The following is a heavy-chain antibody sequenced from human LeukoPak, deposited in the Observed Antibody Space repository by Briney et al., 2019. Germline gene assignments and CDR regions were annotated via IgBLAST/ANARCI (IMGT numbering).Heavy chain of an antibody. Sequence: SETLSLTCTVSGGSISSSSYYWGWIRQPPGKGLEWIGSIYYSGSTYYNPSLKSRVTISVDTSKNQFSLKLSSVTAADTAVYYCARQAPTFGGVIVMAYFDYWGQGTLVTVSS. CDR1: GGSISSSSYY. V-gene: IGHV4-39*01. J-gene: IGHJ4*02. CDR3: ARQAPTFGGVIVMAYFDY. D-gene: IGHD3-16*02. CDR2: IYYSGST.